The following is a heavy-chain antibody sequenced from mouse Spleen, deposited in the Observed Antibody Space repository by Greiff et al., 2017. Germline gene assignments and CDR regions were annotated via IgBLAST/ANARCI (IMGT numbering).Heavy chain of an antibody. V-gene: IGHV1-69*01. J-gene: IGHJ1*01. CDR3: ARWGGNYWYLDV. Sequence: QVQLQQPGAELVMPGASVKLSCKASGYTFTSYWMHWVKQRPGQGLEWIGEIDPSDSYTNYNQKFKGKATLTVDKSSRTAYMQLSSLTSEDSAVYYCARWGGNYWYLDVWGAGTTVTVSS. CDR2: IDPSDSYT. CDR1: GYTFTSYW.